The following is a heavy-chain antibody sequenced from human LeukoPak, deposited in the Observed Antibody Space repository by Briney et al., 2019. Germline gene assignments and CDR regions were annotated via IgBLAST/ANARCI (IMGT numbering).Heavy chain of an antibody. CDR2: ISASGGT. CDR1: GGSISTYY. CDR3: ARSPHNSAWYGKWFDP. Sequence: SETLSLTCTVSGGSISTYYWSWIRQSPGKGLEWIADISASGGTNYNPSLEGRVTVSMDSSKNQFSLKLSSVTAADTAVFYCARSPHNSAWYGKWFDPWGQGTLVTVSS. J-gene: IGHJ5*02. V-gene: IGHV4-4*08. D-gene: IGHD6-19*01.